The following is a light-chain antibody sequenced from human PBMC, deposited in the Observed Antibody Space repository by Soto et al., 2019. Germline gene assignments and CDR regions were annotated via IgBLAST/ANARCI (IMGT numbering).Light chain of an antibody. J-gene: IGKJ2*02. CDR1: QSISSY. CDR2: AAS. V-gene: IGKV1-39*01. Sequence: DIQMTQSPSSLSASVGDRVTITCRASQSISSYLNWYQQKPGKAPKLLIYAASSLQSGVPSRFSRSGSGTDFTLTISSLQPEDFATYYCQQSYSTPHRTFGQGTKLEIK. CDR3: QQSYSTPHRT.